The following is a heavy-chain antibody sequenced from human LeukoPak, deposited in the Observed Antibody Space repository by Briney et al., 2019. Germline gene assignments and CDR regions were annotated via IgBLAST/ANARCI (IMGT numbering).Heavy chain of an antibody. CDR2: INHSGST. D-gene: IGHD3-10*01. CDR3: AREKKLRGVIKPNWFDP. CDR1: GGSFSGYY. V-gene: IGHV4-34*01. J-gene: IGHJ5*02. Sequence: SETLSLTCAVYGGSFSGYYWSWIRQPPGKGLEWIGEINHSGSTNYNPSLKSRVTISVDTSKNQFSLKLSSVTAAVTAVYYCAREKKLRGVIKPNWFDPWGQGTLVTVSS.